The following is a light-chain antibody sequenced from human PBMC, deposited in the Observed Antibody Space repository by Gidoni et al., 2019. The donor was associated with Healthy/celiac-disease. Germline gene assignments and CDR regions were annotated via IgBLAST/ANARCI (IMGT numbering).Light chain of an antibody. Sequence: NCMLTQPHSVSESPGKTVTIYCTRSSGSIASNYVQWYQQRPGSAPTTVISEDNQRPSGVPARFSGSIDSSSNSASLTISGLKTEDEADYYCQSYDSSNQNVVFGGGTKLTVL. J-gene: IGLJ2*01. CDR2: EDN. CDR1: SGSIASNY. V-gene: IGLV6-57*04. CDR3: QSYDSSNQNVV.